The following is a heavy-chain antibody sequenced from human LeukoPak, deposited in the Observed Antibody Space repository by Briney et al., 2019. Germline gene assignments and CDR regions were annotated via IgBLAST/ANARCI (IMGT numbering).Heavy chain of an antibody. CDR1: GGTFSSYA. CDR2: IIPIFGTA. D-gene: IGHD6-19*01. CDR3: ASGGYSSGWY. J-gene: IGHJ4*02. V-gene: IGHV1-69*01. Sequence: SVKVSCKASGGTFSSYAISWVRQAPGQGLEWMGGIIPIFGTANYAQKFQGRVTITADESTSTAYMELRSLRSDDTAVYYCASGGYSSGWYWGQGTLVTVSS.